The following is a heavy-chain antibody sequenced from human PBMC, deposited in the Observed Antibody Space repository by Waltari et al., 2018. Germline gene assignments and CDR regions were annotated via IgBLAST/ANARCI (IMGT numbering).Heavy chain of an antibody. J-gene: IGHJ4*02. CDR3: AKFKDTAMVRIFDY. Sequence: EVQLLESGGGLVQLGGCLILSCAASGLTFSSDAMSCVRQATGKALEWVSAISGSGGSTYYADSVKGRFTISRDNSKNTLYLQMNSLRAEDTAVYYCAKFKDTAMVRIFDYWGQGTLVTVSS. CDR2: ISGSGGST. D-gene: IGHD5-18*01. V-gene: IGHV3-23*01. CDR1: GLTFSSDA.